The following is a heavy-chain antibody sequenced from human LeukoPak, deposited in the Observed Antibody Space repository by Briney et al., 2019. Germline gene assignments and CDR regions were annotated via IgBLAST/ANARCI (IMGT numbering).Heavy chain of an antibody. D-gene: IGHD5-12*01. CDR1: RFTFSSYA. CDR2: ISSSGGTI. J-gene: IGHJ4*02. Sequence: GGSLRLSCAASRFTFSSYAMSWVRQAPGKGLEWVSTISSSGGTIYYSDSVRGRFTISRDNSKNTLYLQMNSLRAEDTAVYYCAKKGVATAALGYWGQGTLVTVSS. CDR3: AKKGVATAALGY. V-gene: IGHV3-23*01.